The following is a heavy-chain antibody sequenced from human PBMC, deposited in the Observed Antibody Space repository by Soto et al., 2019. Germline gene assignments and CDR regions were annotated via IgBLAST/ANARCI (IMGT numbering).Heavy chain of an antibody. V-gene: IGHV1-69*06. CDR1: GGTFSSYA. J-gene: IGHJ4*02. D-gene: IGHD5-12*01. CDR2: IIPIFGTA. Sequence: SVKVSFKASGGTFSSYAISWLRQAPGQGLEWMGGIIPIFGTANYAQKFQGRVTITADKSTSTAYMELSSLRSEDTAVYYCARDRGDGYNLGYWGQGTLVTVSS. CDR3: ARDRGDGYNLGY.